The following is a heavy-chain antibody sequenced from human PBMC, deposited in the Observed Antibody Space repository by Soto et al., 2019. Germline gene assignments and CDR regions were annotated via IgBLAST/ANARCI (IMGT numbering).Heavy chain of an antibody. CDR2: ISSSGSTI. J-gene: IGHJ4*02. Sequence: EVQLVESGGGLVQPGGSLRLSCAASGFTFSSYEMSWVRQAPGKGLEWVSYISSSGSTIYYADSVKGRFTISRDNAKNSLYLQMNSMRAEDTAVYYCARDGAMGRFDYWGQGTLVTVSS. CDR1: GFTFSSYE. V-gene: IGHV3-48*03. D-gene: IGHD5-18*01. CDR3: ARDGAMGRFDY.